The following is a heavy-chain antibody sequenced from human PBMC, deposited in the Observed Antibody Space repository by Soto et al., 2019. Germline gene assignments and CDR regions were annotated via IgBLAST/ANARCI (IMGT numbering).Heavy chain of an antibody. CDR1: GFTFSDYY. V-gene: IGHV3-11*01. Sequence: PGGSLRLSCAASGFTFSDYYMSWIRQAPGKGLEWVSYISSSGSTIYYADSVKGRFTISRDNAKNSLYLQMNSLRAEDTAVYYCARDFGYCSGGSCYPGDDYYYYYMDVWGKGTTVTVSS. J-gene: IGHJ6*03. D-gene: IGHD2-15*01. CDR3: ARDFGYCSGGSCYPGDDYYYYYMDV. CDR2: ISSSGSTI.